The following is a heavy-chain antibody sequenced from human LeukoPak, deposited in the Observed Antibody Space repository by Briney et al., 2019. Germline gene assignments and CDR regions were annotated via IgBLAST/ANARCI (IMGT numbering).Heavy chain of an antibody. Sequence: GGSLRLSCAASGFTFSSYAMGWVRQAPGKGLEWVSAISGSGGSTYYADSVKGRFTISRDNSKNTLYLQMNSLRAEDTAVYYCAKDLKYGSSRGDYWGQGTLVTVSS. J-gene: IGHJ4*02. CDR3: AKDLKYGSSRGDY. CDR1: GFTFSSYA. CDR2: ISGSGGST. V-gene: IGHV3-23*01. D-gene: IGHD6-6*01.